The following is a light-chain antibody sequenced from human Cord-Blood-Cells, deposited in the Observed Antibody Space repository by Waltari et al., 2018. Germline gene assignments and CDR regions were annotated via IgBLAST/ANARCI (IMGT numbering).Light chain of an antibody. CDR3: AAWDDSLNCPV. V-gene: IGLV1-44*01. J-gene: IGLJ3*02. CDR1: SSNIGSNT. CDR2: SNN. Sequence: QSVLTQPPSASGTPGQRVTISCSGSSSNIGSNTVNWYQQLPGTAPKLLIYSNNQRPSGVPDRFSGSKSGTSASLAISGLQSEDEAYYYCAAWDDSLNCPVFGGGTKLTVL.